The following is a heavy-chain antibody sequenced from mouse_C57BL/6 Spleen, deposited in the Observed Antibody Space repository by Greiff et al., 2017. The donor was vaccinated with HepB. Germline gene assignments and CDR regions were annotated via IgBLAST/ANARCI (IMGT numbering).Heavy chain of an antibody. CDR3: MRNDYPDY. CDR2: IRSKSNNYST. V-gene: IGHV10-1*01. CDR1: GFSFNTYA. Sequence: DVMLVESGGGLVQPKGSLKLSCAASGFSFNTYAMNWVRQAPGKGLEWVARIRSKSNNYSTYYADSVKDRFTISRDDSESMLYLQMNNLKTEDTAMYYGMRNDYPDYWGQGTTLTVSS. D-gene: IGHD2-4*01. J-gene: IGHJ2*01.